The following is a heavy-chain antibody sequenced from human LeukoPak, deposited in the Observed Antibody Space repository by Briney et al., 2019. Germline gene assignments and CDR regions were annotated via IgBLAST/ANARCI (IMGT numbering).Heavy chain of an antibody. CDR1: GGSISSSSYY. D-gene: IGHD1-7*01. J-gene: IGHJ5*02. CDR3: ARVRTTWWFDP. Sequence: SETLSLTCTVSGGSISSSSYYWGWIRQPPGKGLEWIGSIYYSGSTYYNPSLKSRVTISADTSKNQFSLKLSSVTAADTAVYYCARVRTTWWFDPWGQGTLVTVSS. V-gene: IGHV4-39*07. CDR2: IYYSGST.